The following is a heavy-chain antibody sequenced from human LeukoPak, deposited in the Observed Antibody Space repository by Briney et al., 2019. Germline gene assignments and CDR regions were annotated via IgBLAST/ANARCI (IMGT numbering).Heavy chain of an antibody. CDR3: AGTYYYDSSGKGGAFDI. CDR2: IYPGDSDT. Sequence: GESLKISCKGSGYSFTGYWIGWVRQMPGKGLEWMGIIYPGDSDTRYSPSFQGQVTISADKSISTAYLQWSSLKASDTAMYYCAGTYYYDSSGKGGAFDIWGQGTMVTVSS. D-gene: IGHD3-22*01. J-gene: IGHJ3*02. CDR1: GYSFTGYW. V-gene: IGHV5-51*01.